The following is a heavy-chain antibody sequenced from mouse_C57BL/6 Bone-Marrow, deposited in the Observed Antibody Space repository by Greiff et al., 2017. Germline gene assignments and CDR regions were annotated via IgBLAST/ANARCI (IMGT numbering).Heavy chain of an antibody. CDR3: TDSSGYDYAMDY. D-gene: IGHD3-2*02. J-gene: IGHJ4*01. Sequence: EVQLQESGTVLARPGASVKMSCKTSGYTFTSYWMHWVKQRPGQGLEWIGAIYPGNSDTSYNQKFKGKAKLTAVTSASTAYMELSSLTNEDSAVYYCTDSSGYDYAMDYWGQGTSVTVSS. CDR2: IYPGNSDT. V-gene: IGHV1-5*01. CDR1: GYTFTSYW.